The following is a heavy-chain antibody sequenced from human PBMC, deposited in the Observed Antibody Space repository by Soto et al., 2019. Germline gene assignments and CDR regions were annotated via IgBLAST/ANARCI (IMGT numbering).Heavy chain of an antibody. Sequence: SETLSLTCTVSGGSISGEDYYWNWIRQHPGKGLEWIGYIYYSGGTYYNPSLKSRVTISIDTSKNQFSLNLNSVTAADTAVYYCARMRGKYFHSGGLTAFDYWGQGTLVTVSS. V-gene: IGHV4-31*03. CDR2: IYYSGGT. CDR1: GGSISGEDYY. CDR3: ARMRGKYFHSGGLTAFDY. D-gene: IGHD2-15*01. J-gene: IGHJ4*02.